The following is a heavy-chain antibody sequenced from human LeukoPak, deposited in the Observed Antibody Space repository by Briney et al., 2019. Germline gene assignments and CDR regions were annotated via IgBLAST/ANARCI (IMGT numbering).Heavy chain of an antibody. CDR3: GRDFLGESGAGGP. V-gene: IGHV3-21*01. CDR1: GFTFSSFT. J-gene: IGHJ5*02. Sequence: GGSLRLSCTASGFTFSSFTMNWVRQAPGKGLEWASSISPSGSSTWHADSVKGRFTISRDNAKNSVHLQMTNLRVDDTAVYYCGRDFLGESGAGGPWGQGILVTASS. CDR2: ISPSGSST. D-gene: IGHD3-10*01.